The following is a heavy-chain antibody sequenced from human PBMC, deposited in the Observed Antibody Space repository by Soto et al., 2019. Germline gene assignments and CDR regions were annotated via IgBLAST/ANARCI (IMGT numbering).Heavy chain of an antibody. Sequence: SETLSLTCTVSGGSVTRYFWSWIRQPPGKGREWIGYIYYRGSTNYNPPLQSRVTIAVDTSKNQFSLNLTSVTAADTAVYYCARTDHVIGTVDYWGQGTPVTVS. V-gene: IGHV4-59*02. CDR2: IYYRGST. CDR1: GGSVTRYF. J-gene: IGHJ4*02. D-gene: IGHD1-26*01. CDR3: ARTDHVIGTVDY.